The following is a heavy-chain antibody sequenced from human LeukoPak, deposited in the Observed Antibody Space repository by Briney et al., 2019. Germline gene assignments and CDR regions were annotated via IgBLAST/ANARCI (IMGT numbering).Heavy chain of an antibody. V-gene: IGHV1-8*01. Sequence: ASVKVSCKASGCTFTSYDINWVRQASGQGLEWMGWMNPNSGNTGYAQKFQGRVTMTRNTSISTAYMELSSLRSEDTAVYYCARSYFYGPGYYYYYMDVWGKGTTVTVSS. D-gene: IGHD4-17*01. CDR1: GCTFTSYD. CDR3: ARSYFYGPGYYYYYMDV. CDR2: MNPNSGNT. J-gene: IGHJ6*03.